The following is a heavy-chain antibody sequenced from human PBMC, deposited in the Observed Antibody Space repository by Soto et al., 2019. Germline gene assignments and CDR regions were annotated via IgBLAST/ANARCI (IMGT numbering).Heavy chain of an antibody. J-gene: IGHJ6*02. D-gene: IGHD2-8*01. Sequence: GGALRLSCAASGFSFNHYYMRWIRQPPGKKMEWNSYISGNSGDTNYADSVKDRFTISRDNAKNSLSLQMNSLRAEDTAVYYCARDFYCANGACYTGYYYYGLDVRALGTTVTVSS. CDR3: ARDFYCANGACYTGYYYYGLDV. CDR1: GFSFNHYY. V-gene: IGHV3-11*05. CDR2: ISGNSGDT.